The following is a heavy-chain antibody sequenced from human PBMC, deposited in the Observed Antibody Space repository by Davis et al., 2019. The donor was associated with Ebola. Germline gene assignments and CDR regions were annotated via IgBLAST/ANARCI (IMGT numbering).Heavy chain of an antibody. CDR3: VRDLGTISGFDY. D-gene: IGHD1-14*01. J-gene: IGHJ4*01. CDR2: IWYDGSDK. V-gene: IGHV3-33*08. CDR1: GCTFSTYW. Sequence: GESLKISCAASGCTFSTYWMSWVRQAPGEGLEWGALIWYDGSDKYYSGSVKGRFIISRDNFNNTLYLQMNNLRAEDTAVYYCVRDLGTISGFDYWGQGTLVIVSS.